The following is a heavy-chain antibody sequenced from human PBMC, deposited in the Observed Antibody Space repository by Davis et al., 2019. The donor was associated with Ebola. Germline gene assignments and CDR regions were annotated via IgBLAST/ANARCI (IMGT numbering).Heavy chain of an antibody. J-gene: IGHJ6*02. CDR2: ISAYNGNT. D-gene: IGHD6-19*01. V-gene: IGHV1-18*01. Sequence: AASVKVSCKASGYTFTGYDINWVRQATGQGLEWMGWISAYNGNTNYAQNLKGRVTMTTDTSTSTAYMELRSLRSDDTAVYYCARDASGSNYYYYGMDVWGQGTTVTVSS. CDR3: ARDASGSNYYYYGMDV. CDR1: GYTFTGYD.